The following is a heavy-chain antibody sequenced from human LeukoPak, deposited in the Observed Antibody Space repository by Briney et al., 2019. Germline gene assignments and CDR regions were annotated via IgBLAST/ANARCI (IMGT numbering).Heavy chain of an antibody. CDR3: AKDYCSSSSCYGEY. CDR1: GFTFNNYG. V-gene: IGHV3-30*18. CDR2: ISYDGSNK. J-gene: IGHJ4*02. D-gene: IGHD2-2*01. Sequence: PEGSLRLSCAASGFTFNNYGMHWVRQAPGKGLEWVAVISYDGSNKYYADSVKGRFTISRDNSKNTLYLQMNSLRAEDTAVYYCAKDYCSSSSCYGEYWGQGTLVTVSS.